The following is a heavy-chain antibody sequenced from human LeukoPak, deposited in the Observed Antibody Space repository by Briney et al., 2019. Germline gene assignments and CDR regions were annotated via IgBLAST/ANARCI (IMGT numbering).Heavy chain of an antibody. CDR1: GGSISSGGYY. V-gene: IGHV4-30-2*01. CDR3: ARDVAAAGKFFDY. J-gene: IGHJ4*01. Sequence: PSQTLSLTCTVSGGSISSGGYYWSWIRQPPGKSLEWIGYIYHSGSTYYNPSLKSRVTMSVDTSKNQFSLKLSSVTAADTAVYYCARDVAAAGKFFDYWGHGTLVTVSS. CDR2: IYHSGST. D-gene: IGHD6-13*01.